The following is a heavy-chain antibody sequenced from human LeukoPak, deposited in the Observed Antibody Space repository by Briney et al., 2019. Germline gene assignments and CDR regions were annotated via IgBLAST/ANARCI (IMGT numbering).Heavy chain of an antibody. V-gene: IGHV1-69*06. CDR3: AREAGGKYSSGWHYFDY. CDR2: IIPIFGTA. Sequence: SVTVSCMASGYTFTSYGISWVRQAPGQGLEWMGVIIPIFGTANYAQKFQGRVTITADKSTSTAYLELSSLRSEDTAVYYCAREAGGKYSSGWHYFDYWGQGTLVTVSS. D-gene: IGHD6-19*01. J-gene: IGHJ4*02. CDR1: GYTFTSYG.